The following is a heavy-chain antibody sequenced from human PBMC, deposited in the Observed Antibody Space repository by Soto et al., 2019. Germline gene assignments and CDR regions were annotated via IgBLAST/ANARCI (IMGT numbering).Heavy chain of an antibody. Sequence: GGSLRLSCAASGFTFSSYSMNWVRQAPGKGLEWVSSISSSSSYIYYADSVKGRFTISRDNAKNSLYLQMNSLRAEDTAVYYCASSLESIVLMVYATHYGMDVWGQGTTVTVSS. V-gene: IGHV3-21*01. CDR1: GFTFSSYS. CDR2: ISSSSSYI. J-gene: IGHJ6*02. CDR3: ASSLESIVLMVYATHYGMDV. D-gene: IGHD2-8*01.